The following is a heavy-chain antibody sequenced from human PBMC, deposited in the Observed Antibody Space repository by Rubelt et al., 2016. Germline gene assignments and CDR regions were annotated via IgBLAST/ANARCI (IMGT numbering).Heavy chain of an antibody. V-gene: IGHV3-74*01. CDR1: GFTFSRYW. CDR2: INRDGSST. D-gene: IGHD3-3*01. CDR3: ARDRKSDFDY. Sequence: EVQLVESGGGLVQPGGSLRLSCAASGFTFSRYWMHWVRQAPGKGLVWVSRINRDGSSTTYSASVQDRFSISRDKAKNTRYLQMNSLRVEETAVYYCARDRKSDFDYWGQGTLVTVSS. J-gene: IGHJ4*02.